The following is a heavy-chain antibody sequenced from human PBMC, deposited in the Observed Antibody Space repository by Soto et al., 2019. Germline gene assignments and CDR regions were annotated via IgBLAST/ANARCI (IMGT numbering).Heavy chain of an antibody. D-gene: IGHD1-1*01. CDR2: ISGSGGST. J-gene: IGHJ6*02. V-gene: IGHV3-23*01. Sequence: EVQLLESGGGLVQPGGSLRLSCAASGFTFSSYAMSWVRQAPGKGLEWVSAISGSGGSTYYADSVKGRFTISRDNYKNTLYLQMNSLGAEDTAVYYCAKVFGTRQFSYYYYYGMDVWGQGTTVTVSS. CDR1: GFTFSSYA. CDR3: AKVFGTRQFSYYYYYGMDV.